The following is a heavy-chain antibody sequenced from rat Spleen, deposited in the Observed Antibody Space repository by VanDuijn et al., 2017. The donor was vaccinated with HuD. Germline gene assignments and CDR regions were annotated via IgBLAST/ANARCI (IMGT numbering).Heavy chain of an antibody. CDR2: ISYDGSST. CDR1: GFTFSNYY. Sequence: EVQLVESGGGLVQPGRSMKLSCAASGFTFSNYYMAWVRQAPTKGLEWVATISYDGSSTYYRDSVKGRFTFSRDNAKSTLYLQLDSLRSEDTATYYCARLYYGYVDYWGQGVMVTVSS. V-gene: IGHV5-29*01. J-gene: IGHJ2*01. CDR3: ARLYYGYVDY. D-gene: IGHD1-7*01.